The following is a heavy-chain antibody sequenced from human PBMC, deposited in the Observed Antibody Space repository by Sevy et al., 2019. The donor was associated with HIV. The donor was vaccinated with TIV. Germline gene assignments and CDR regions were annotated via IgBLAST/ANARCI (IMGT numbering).Heavy chain of an antibody. CDR3: ARDLVVVVPAAMFGMDV. CDR2: INPSGGST. D-gene: IGHD2-2*01. CDR1: GYTFTSYY. V-gene: IGHV1-46*01. J-gene: IGHJ6*02. Sequence: ASVKVSCKASGYTFTSYYMHWVRQAPGQGLEWMGIINPSGGSTSYAQKFQGRVTMTRDTSTSTVYMELSSLRSEDTAVYYCARDLVVVVPAAMFGMDVWGQGTMVTVSS.